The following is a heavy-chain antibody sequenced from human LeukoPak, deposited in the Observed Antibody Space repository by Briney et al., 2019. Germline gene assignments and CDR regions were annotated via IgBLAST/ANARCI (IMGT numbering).Heavy chain of an antibody. J-gene: IGHJ6*02. D-gene: IGHD2-2*01. CDR2: IKHDGTAT. CDR3: ARDRPVVVPAAMGDEPYYYYYYGMDV. Sequence: GGSLRLSCAASGFPFSTYWMSWVRQAPGKGPEWVANIKHDGTATYYGDSVKGRLTISRDNAKNSLYLQMSSLRVEDTAMFYCARDRPVVVPAAMGDEPYYYYYYGMDVWGQGTTVTVSS. V-gene: IGHV3-7*01. CDR1: GFPFSTYW.